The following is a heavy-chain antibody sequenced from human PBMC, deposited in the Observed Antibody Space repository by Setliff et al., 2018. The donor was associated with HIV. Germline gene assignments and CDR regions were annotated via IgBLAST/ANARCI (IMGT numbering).Heavy chain of an antibody. D-gene: IGHD6-13*01. V-gene: IGHV3-23*01. J-gene: IGHJ4*02. CDR2: IDPSGSRI. Sequence: PGGSLRLSCAASEFTLSGYSMSWVRQVPGKGLEWVPAIDPSGSRIFYSDSVKGRFTISRDNSKNTLYLQMNSLAAEDTAVYYCAKDQGYSSSWYDYWGQGTLVTVSS. CDR1: EFTLSGYS. CDR3: AKDQGYSSSWYDY.